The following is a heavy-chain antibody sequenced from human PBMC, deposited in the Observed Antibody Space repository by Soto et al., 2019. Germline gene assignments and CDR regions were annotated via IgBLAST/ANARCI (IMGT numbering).Heavy chain of an antibody. D-gene: IGHD5-18*01. CDR3: ARSRWDTAMVMPYYFDY. J-gene: IGHJ4*02. CDR1: GYTFTSYG. V-gene: IGHV1-18*04. Sequence: RASVKVSCKASGYTFTSYGISWVRQAPGQGLEWMGWISAYNGNTNYAQKLQGRVTMTTDTSTSTAYMELRSLRSDDTAVYYCARSRWDTAMVMPYYFDYWGQGTLVTVSS. CDR2: ISAYNGNT.